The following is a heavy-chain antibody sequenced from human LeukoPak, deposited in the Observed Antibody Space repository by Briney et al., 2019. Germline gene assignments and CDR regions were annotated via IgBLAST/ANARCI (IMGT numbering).Heavy chain of an antibody. Sequence: GASVKDSCKASGGTFSSYAISWVRQAPGQGLEWMGGIIPIFGTANYAQKFQGRVTITTDESTSTAYMELSSLRSEDTAVYYCARDGPGSDYYYYMDVWGKGTTVTVSS. CDR3: ARDGPGSDYYYYMDV. CDR1: GGTFSSYA. V-gene: IGHV1-69*05. CDR2: IIPIFGTA. J-gene: IGHJ6*03.